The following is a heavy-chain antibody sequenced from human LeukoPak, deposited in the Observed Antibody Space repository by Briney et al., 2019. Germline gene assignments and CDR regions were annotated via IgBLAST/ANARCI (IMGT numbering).Heavy chain of an antibody. V-gene: IGHV4-39*01. CDR1: GGSISSSSYY. CDR2: IYYSGST. CDR3: ARHKGFVDY. J-gene: IGHJ4*02. Sequence: SETLSLTCTVSGGSISSSSYYWGWIRQPPGKGLEWIGSIYYSGSTYYNPSLKSRVTMSVDTSKNQFSLKLSSVTAADTAVYYCARHKGFVDYWGQGTLVTVSS.